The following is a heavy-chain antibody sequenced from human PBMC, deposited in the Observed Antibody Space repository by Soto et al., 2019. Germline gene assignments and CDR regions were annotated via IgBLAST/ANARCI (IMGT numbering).Heavy chain of an antibody. D-gene: IGHD3-10*01. V-gene: IGHV3-23*01. CDR1: GFTFSSYA. CDR2: ISGSGGGT. CDR3: AKDLNGYYGSGSYTH. Sequence: GGSLRLSCAASGFTFSSYAMSWVRQAPGKGLEWVSAISGSGGGTYYADSVKGRFTISRDNPKNTLYLQMNSLRAEDTAVYYCAKDLNGYYGSGSYTHWGQGTLVTVSS. J-gene: IGHJ4*02.